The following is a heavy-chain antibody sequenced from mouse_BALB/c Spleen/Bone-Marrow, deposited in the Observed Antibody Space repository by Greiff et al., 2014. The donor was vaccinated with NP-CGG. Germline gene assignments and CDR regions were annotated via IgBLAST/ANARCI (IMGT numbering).Heavy chain of an antibody. D-gene: IGHD2-2*01. CDR3: ARLDGYDWYFDV. CDR2: ISYDGSN. CDR1: GYAITSGYN. Sequence: EVKLMESGPGLVKPSQSLSLTCSVTGYAITSGYNWNWTRQFLGNKLEWMGYISYDGSNNYNPSLKNRISITRDTSKNQFFLKLNSVTSEDTATYYCARLDGYDWYFDVWGAGTTVTVSS. J-gene: IGHJ1*01. V-gene: IGHV3-6*02.